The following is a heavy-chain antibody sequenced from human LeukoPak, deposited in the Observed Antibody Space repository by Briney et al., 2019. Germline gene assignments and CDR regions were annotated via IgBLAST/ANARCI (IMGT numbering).Heavy chain of an antibody. CDR3: ARRRGYFDY. Sequence: SETLSLTCTVSGGSISSSSYYWGWIRQPPGKGLEWIGSIYYSGSTYYNPSLKSRVTISVDTSKNQFSLKLSSVTAADTAVYYRARRRGYFDYWGQGTLVTVSS. V-gene: IGHV4-39*01. CDR1: GGSISSSSYY. CDR2: IYYSGST. J-gene: IGHJ4*02.